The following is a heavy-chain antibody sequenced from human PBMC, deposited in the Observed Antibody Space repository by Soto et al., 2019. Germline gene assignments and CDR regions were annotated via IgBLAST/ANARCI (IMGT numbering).Heavy chain of an antibody. V-gene: IGHV1-69*04. J-gene: IGHJ5*02. Sequence: QVQLVQSGAEVRKPGSSVMVSCKASGGTFSSYAINWVRQAPGQGLEWMGRINPIIGKADYAQKFQGRVTITADXSXSXXYMELSSLRSEDTAVYYCARAWPHNWNDARNWFDPWGQGTLVTVSS. D-gene: IGHD1-1*01. CDR2: INPIIGKA. CDR1: GGTFSSYA. CDR3: ARAWPHNWNDARNWFDP.